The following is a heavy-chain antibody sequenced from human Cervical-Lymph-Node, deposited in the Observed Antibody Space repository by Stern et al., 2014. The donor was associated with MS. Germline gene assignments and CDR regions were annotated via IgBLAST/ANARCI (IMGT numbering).Heavy chain of an antibody. CDR3: ATHRGRVTYYYGMDV. Sequence: VQLVESGAEVKKPGASVKVSCKVSGDTLSEISMHWMRQAPGKGLERMGGFDPQHGETLYAQKFQGRVTMAEDRSTDTAYMELSSLRSEDTAMYYCATHRGRVTYYYGMDVWGQGTTVTVSS. D-gene: IGHD2-21*02. V-gene: IGHV1-24*01. CDR1: GDTLSEIS. J-gene: IGHJ6*02. CDR2: FDPQHGET.